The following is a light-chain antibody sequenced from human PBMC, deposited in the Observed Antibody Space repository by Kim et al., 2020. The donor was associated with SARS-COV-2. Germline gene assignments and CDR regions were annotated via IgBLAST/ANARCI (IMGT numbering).Light chain of an antibody. CDR3: QQYGRSTPLT. CDR2: DAS. Sequence: PGERATLSCRASQSITSNYLAWYQQKPGQAPRLLIYDASNRATGIPDRFRGSGSGTDFTLTISRLEPEDFAVYHCQQYGRSTPLTFGGGTKVDIK. J-gene: IGKJ4*01. CDR1: QSITSNY. V-gene: IGKV3-20*01.